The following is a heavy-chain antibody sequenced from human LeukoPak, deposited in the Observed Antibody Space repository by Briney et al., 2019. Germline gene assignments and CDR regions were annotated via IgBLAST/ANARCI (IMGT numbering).Heavy chain of an antibody. CDR1: GGSFSGYY. D-gene: IGHD2-15*01. CDR2: VNHSGRT. CDR3: ARGARVVVKGRYYGMDV. V-gene: IGHV4-34*01. Sequence: SETLSLTCAVYGGSFSGYYWSWIRQPPGKGLEWIGGVNHSGRTNYNPSLKRRVTISVDTSNNHFSLKMSCVAVADTAVYYCARGARVVVKGRYYGMDVWGQGTTVTVSS. J-gene: IGHJ6*02.